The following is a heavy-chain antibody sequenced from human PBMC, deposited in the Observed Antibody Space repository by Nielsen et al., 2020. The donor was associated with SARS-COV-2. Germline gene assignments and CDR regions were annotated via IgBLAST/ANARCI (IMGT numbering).Heavy chain of an antibody. CDR2: INPYSGGT. V-gene: IGHV1-2*06. CDR3: ASARATIFGLVMSYGMDV. Sequence: ASVKVSCKASGYTFTDYYIHWVRQAPGRGLEWMGRINPYSGGTNYAQKFQGTVTMTRDASISTVYMELTSDDTAVYYCASARATIFGLVMSYGMDVWGQGTTVAVSS. D-gene: IGHD3/OR15-3a*01. J-gene: IGHJ6*02. CDR1: GYTFTDYY.